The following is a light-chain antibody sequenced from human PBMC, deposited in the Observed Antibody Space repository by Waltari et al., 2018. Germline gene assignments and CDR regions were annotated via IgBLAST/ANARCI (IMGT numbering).Light chain of an antibody. CDR3: QQYGSSPRT. Sequence: EIVLTQSPGTLSLSPGERATLSCRASQSVSSSDLALYQQKPGQAPRLLIYGASSRATGIPHRFSGSGSGTDFTLTISRLEPEDFAVYYCQQYGSSPRTFGQGTKVEIK. V-gene: IGKV3-20*01. J-gene: IGKJ1*01. CDR2: GAS. CDR1: QSVSSSD.